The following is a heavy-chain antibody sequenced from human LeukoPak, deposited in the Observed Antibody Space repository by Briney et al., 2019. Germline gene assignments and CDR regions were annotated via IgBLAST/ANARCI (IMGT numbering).Heavy chain of an antibody. CDR1: GGSISSGGYS. V-gene: IGHV4-31*03. D-gene: IGHD3-10*01. CDR3: ARGSSNAFDI. Sequence: SQTLSLTCTVSGGSISSGGYSWSWIRQHPGKGLEWIGYIYYSGSTYYNPSLKSRVTISVDTSKNQFSLKLSSVTAADTAVYYCARGSSNAFDIWAKGQWSPSLQ. J-gene: IGHJ3*02. CDR2: IYYSGST.